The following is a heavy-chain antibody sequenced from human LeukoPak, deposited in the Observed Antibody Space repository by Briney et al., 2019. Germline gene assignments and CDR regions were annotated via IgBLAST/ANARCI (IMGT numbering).Heavy chain of an antibody. V-gene: IGHV3-48*02. Sequence: GGSLRLSCAASGFTFKTHSMSWVRQAPGKGLEWISYISSSSSVIYYADSVKGRFTISRDNARNSLFLQMNSLRDEDTAVYYCARDMSLLWFGDPFDYWGQGTLVTVSS. CDR3: ARDMSLLWFGDPFDY. J-gene: IGHJ4*02. CDR1: GFTFKTHS. CDR2: ISSSSSVI. D-gene: IGHD3-10*01.